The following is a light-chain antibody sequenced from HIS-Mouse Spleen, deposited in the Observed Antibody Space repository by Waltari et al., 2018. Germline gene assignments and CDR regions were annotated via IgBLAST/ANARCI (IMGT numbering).Light chain of an antibody. CDR1: QSVSSN. CDR2: VAS. V-gene: IGKV3-15*01. Sequence: EIVLTQSPATLSVSPGERATLPCTASQSVSSNLAWYQQKPGQAPRLLIYVASTRATGIPARFSGSGSGTEFTLTISSLQSEDFAVYYCQQYNNWPPYTFGQGTKLEIK. J-gene: IGKJ2*01. CDR3: QQYNNWPPYT.